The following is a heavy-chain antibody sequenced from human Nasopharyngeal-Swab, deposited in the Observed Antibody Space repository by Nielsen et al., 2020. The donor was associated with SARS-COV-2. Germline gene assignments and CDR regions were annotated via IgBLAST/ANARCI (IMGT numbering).Heavy chain of an antibody. CDR3: ARAPVLPAATYYYYYMDV. J-gene: IGHJ6*03. V-gene: IGHV4-30-4*08. CDR2: IYYSGST. CDR1: GYSISSGYY. Sequence: SETLSLTCAVSGYSISSGYYWSWIRQPPGKGLEWIGYIYYSGSTYYNPSLKSRVTISVDTSKNQFSLKLSSVTAADTAVYYCARAPVLPAATYYYYYMDVWGKGTTVTVSS. D-gene: IGHD2-2*01.